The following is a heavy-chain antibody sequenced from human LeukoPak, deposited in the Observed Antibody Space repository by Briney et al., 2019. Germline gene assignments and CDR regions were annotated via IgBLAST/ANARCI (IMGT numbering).Heavy chain of an antibody. CDR1: GGSISSYY. V-gene: IGHV4-34*01. Sequence: PSETLSLTCTASGGSISSYYWSWIRQPPGKGLEWIGEINHSGSTNYNPSLKSRVTISVDTSKNQFSLKLSSVTAADTAVYYCARGSDASRWSRRNYFDYWGQGTLVTVSS. D-gene: IGHD4-23*01. CDR3: ARGSDASRWSRRNYFDY. CDR2: INHSGST. J-gene: IGHJ4*02.